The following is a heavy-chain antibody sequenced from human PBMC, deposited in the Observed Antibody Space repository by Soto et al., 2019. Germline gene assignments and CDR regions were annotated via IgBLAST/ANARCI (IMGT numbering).Heavy chain of an antibody. CDR3: ARDGFNTGGFGYGHC. D-gene: IGHD5-18*01. Sequence: QVQLVQSGAEVKKPGSSVKVSCKASGGTFSSYAISWVRQAPRQGLEWMGGIIPIFGTANYAQKFQGRVTITADESTSTAYMELSSLRSEDTAVYYCARDGFNTGGFGYGHCWGQGTLVTVSS. CDR1: GGTFSSYA. CDR2: IIPIFGTA. J-gene: IGHJ4*02. V-gene: IGHV1-69*12.